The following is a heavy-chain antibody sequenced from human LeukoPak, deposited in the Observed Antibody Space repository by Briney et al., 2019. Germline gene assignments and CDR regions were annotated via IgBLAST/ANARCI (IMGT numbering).Heavy chain of an antibody. D-gene: IGHD5-12*01. V-gene: IGHV3-74*01. J-gene: IGHJ4*02. CDR3: AKGGGYDTRVHYFDY. Sequence: PGGSLRLSCAASGFTFSSYWMHWVRQAPGKGLVWVSRINSDGSSTSYADSVKGRFTISRDNSKNTLYLQMNSLRAEDTAVYYCAKGGGYDTRVHYFDYWGQGTLVTVSS. CDR2: INSDGSST. CDR1: GFTFSSYW.